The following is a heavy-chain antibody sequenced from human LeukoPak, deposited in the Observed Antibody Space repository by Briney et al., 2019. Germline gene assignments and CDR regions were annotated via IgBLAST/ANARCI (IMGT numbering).Heavy chain of an antibody. D-gene: IGHD3-10*01. CDR3: ARDEAYYGSGSYPYYYYYMDV. J-gene: IGHJ6*03. CDR1: GFTFSSYS. Sequence: GGSLRLSCAASGFTFSSYSMNWVRQAPGKGREWVSSISSSSSYIYYADSVKGRFTISRDNAKNSLYLQMNSLRAEDTAVYYCARDEAYYGSGSYPYYYYYMDVWGKGTTVTVSS. CDR2: ISSSSSYI. V-gene: IGHV3-21*01.